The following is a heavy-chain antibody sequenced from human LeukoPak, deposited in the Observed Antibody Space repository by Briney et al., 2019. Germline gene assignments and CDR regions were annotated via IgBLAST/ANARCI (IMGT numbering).Heavy chain of an antibody. CDR3: ARDTVVPAAKGMDV. D-gene: IGHD2-2*01. CDR2: INHSGST. CDR1: GGSFSGYY. Sequence: PSETLSLTCAVYGGSFSGYYWSWIRQPPGKGLEWIGEINHSGSTNYNPSLKSRVTISVDTSKNQFSLKLSSVTAADTAVYYCARDTVVPAAKGMDVWGKGTTVTVSS. J-gene: IGHJ6*03. V-gene: IGHV4-34*01.